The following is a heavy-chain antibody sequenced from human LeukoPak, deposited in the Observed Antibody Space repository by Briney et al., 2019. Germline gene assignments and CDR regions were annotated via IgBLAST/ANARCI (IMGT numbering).Heavy chain of an antibody. J-gene: IGHJ4*02. CDR2: ISYDGSNR. CDR3: ARVGLQGSPAYRH. Sequence: PGRSLRLSCAASGFTFSNYGMHWVRQAPGKGLEWVAVISYDGSNRYYADSVKGRFTISRDNSKNTLYLQMNSLRAEDTAVYYCARVGLQGSPAYRHWGQGTLVTVSS. D-gene: IGHD5-24*01. V-gene: IGHV3-30*03. CDR1: GFTFSNYG.